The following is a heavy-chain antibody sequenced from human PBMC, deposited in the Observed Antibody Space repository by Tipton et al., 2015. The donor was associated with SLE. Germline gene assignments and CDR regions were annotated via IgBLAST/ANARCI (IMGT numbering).Heavy chain of an antibody. Sequence: TLSLTCIASGYSISSGYYWGWIRQPPGKGLEWVASIYHSGSTYYNPSLKSRATISLDTSKNQFSLNLSSVTAADTAVYYCAREVYGIFDSWGQGALVSVSS. CDR2: IYHSGST. D-gene: IGHD3-16*01. CDR3: AREVYGIFDS. V-gene: IGHV4-38-2*02. CDR1: GYSISSGYY. J-gene: IGHJ4*02.